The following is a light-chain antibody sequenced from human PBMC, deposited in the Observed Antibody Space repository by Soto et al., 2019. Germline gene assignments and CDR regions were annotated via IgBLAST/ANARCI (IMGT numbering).Light chain of an antibody. V-gene: IGKV2-28*01. CDR2: LGS. CDR1: QSLLHSNGYNY. J-gene: IGKJ5*01. Sequence: DIVMTQSPLSLPATPGEPASISCRSSQSLLHSNGYNYLDWYLQKPGQSPQLLIYLGSNRASGVPERFSGSGSGTDFTLKISRLEAEDVGVYYCQQGLQTPITFGQGTRLEIK. CDR3: QQGLQTPIT.